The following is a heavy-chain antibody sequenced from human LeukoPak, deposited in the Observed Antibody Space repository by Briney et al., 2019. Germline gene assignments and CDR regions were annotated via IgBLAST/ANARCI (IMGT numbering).Heavy chain of an antibody. CDR3: ARATDYYYYMDV. V-gene: IGHV4-59*01. CDR2: IYYSGST. J-gene: IGHJ6*03. CDR1: GGSISSYY. Sequence: SETLSLTCTVSGGSISSYYWSWIRQPPGKGLEWIGYIYYSGSTNYNPSLKSRVTISVDTSKNQFSLILSSVTAADTAVYYCARATDYYYYMDVWGKGTTVTVSS.